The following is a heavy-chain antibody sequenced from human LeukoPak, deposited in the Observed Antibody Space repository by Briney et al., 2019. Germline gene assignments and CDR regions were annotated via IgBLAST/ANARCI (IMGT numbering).Heavy chain of an antibody. D-gene: IGHD3-22*01. J-gene: IGHJ4*02. CDR3: ARMGMYDSSDYYFDY. Sequence: SSETLSLTCSVSGGSISSSSYYWGWIRQPPGKGLEWIGSLYYGGSTYSNPSLKSRVTISVDTPKNQFSLKLSSVTAADTAVYYCARMGMYDSSDYYFDYWGQGTLVTVSS. CDR2: LYYGGST. CDR1: GGSISSSSYY. V-gene: IGHV4-39*07.